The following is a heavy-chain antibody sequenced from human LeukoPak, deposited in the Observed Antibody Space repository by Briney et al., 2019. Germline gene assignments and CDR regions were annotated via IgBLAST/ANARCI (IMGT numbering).Heavy chain of an antibody. CDR3: ATLPRGPTGYVGYGGEDY. CDR1: GFIVSSNY. Sequence: GGSLRLSCAASGFIVSSNYMSWVRQARGKGLQWVSAITGSGGSTYYADSVKGRFTISRDNSKNMLYLRMNSLRAEDTAVYYCATLPRGPTGYVGYGGEDYWGQGTLVTVSS. J-gene: IGHJ4*02. CDR2: ITGSGGST. V-gene: IGHV3-23*01. D-gene: IGHD5-12*01.